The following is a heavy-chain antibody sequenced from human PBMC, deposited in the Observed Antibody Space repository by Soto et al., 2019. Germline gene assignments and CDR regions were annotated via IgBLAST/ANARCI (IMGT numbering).Heavy chain of an antibody. D-gene: IGHD5-18*01. Sequence: SETLSLTCAVSGGSISSGGYSWSWIRQPPGKGLEWIGYIYYSGSTYYNPSLKSRVTISVDTSKNQFSLKLSSVTAADTAVYYCARERRIQLWTFLDYWGQGTLVTVSS. CDR1: GGSISSGGYS. V-gene: IGHV4-30-2*05. CDR2: IYYSGST. CDR3: ARERRIQLWTFLDY. J-gene: IGHJ4*02.